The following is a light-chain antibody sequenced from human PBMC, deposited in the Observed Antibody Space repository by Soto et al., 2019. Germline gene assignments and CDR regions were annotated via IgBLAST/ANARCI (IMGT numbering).Light chain of an antibody. CDR3: QQYNSYPLP. Sequence: DIQMTQSPSTLSASVGDRVTITCRASQSISSWLAWYQQKPGKAPKLLIYKASSLESGVPSRFSGSGSGTEFTLTISSLQPDDFAPYYCQQYNSYPLPFGGGTKVEIK. CDR1: QSISSW. J-gene: IGKJ4*01. V-gene: IGKV1-5*03. CDR2: KAS.